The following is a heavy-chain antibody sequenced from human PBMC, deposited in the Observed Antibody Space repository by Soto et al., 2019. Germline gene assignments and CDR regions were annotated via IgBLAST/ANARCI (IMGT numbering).Heavy chain of an antibody. CDR3: TRVGEFYDYVWGSYRLNYFDS. V-gene: IGHV3-49*03. CDR1: GFTFGDYA. D-gene: IGHD3-16*02. Sequence: GGSLRLSCTTSGFTFGDYAMSWFRQAPGKGLEWVGFIRSRAYGETTEYAASVKVKFTISRDDSKSIAYLQMTSLETEDTAVYFCTRVGEFYDYVWGSYRLNYFDSWGQGTLVTVSS. J-gene: IGHJ4*02. CDR2: IRSRAYGETT.